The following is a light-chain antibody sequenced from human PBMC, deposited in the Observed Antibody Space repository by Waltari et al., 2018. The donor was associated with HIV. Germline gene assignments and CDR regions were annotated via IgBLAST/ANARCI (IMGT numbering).Light chain of an antibody. CDR2: GNK. CDR1: SSTIGADYD. CDR3: QSYDISLSASVV. Sequence: QSMLTQPPSVSGAPGQRVTISCTGSSSTIGADYDVHWYQQIPGTAPKLLITGNKNRPAWVPDRFSASKAGTSAALTISGLQAEDEADDFCQSYDISLSASVVFGGGTRLTVL. J-gene: IGLJ2*01. V-gene: IGLV1-40*01.